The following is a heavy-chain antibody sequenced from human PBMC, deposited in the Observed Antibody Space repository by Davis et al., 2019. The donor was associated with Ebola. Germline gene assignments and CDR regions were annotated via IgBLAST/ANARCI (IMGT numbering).Heavy chain of an antibody. CDR1: GFTFSIYA. D-gene: IGHD6-19*01. CDR3: ARSVPGIAVAGYFDY. CDR2: ISYDGSNK. V-gene: IGHV3-30-3*01. J-gene: IGHJ4*02. Sequence: GGSLRLSCAASGFTFSIYAMHWVRQAPGKGLEWVALISYDGSNKYYADSVKGRFTISRDNSKNTLYLQMNSLRDEDTAVYYCARSVPGIAVAGYFDYWGQGTLVTVSS.